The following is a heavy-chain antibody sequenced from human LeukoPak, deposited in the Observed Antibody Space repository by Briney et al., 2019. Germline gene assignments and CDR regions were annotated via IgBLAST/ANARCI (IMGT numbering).Heavy chain of an antibody. CDR2: INPKSGVT. CDR3: ARALRYDDSSGYYAY. J-gene: IGHJ4*02. CDR1: GYTFTGHY. D-gene: IGHD3-22*01. Sequence: ASVKVSCKASGYTFTGHYMHWVRQGPGQGPEWMGWINPKSGVTNYAQTLQGRVTMTRDTSISTVYMELSRLTTDDTAVYFCARALRYDDSSGYYAYWGQGTLVTVSS. V-gene: IGHV1-2*02.